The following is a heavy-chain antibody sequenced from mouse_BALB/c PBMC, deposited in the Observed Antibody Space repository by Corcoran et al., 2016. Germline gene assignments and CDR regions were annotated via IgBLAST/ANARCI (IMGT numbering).Heavy chain of an antibody. J-gene: IGHJ1*01. V-gene: IGHV14-3*02. CDR2: IDPANGNT. CDR1: GFKIKDTY. D-gene: IGHD1-1*01. Sequence: EVQLQQSGAELVKPGASVKLSCTASGFKIKDTYMHWVKQRPEQGLEWIGRIDPANGNTKYDPKFQGKATITADTSSNTAYLQLSSLTSEDTAVEYCARGYGSSYGYFDVWGAGTTVTVSS. CDR3: ARGYGSSYGYFDV.